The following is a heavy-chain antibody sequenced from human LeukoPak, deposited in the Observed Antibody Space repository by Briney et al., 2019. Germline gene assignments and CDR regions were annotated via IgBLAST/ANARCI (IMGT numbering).Heavy chain of an antibody. CDR3: ARDFYGEEYYFDY. Sequence: GGSLRLSCAASGFTFSPYSMNWIRQAPGKGLEWVSYITGSSNRIHYADSVRGRFTISRDNAMNSLHLQMNSLRDEDTAVYYCARDFYGEEYYFDYWGQGTLVTVSS. D-gene: IGHD4-17*01. V-gene: IGHV3-48*02. J-gene: IGHJ4*02. CDR2: ITGSSNRI. CDR1: GFTFSPYS.